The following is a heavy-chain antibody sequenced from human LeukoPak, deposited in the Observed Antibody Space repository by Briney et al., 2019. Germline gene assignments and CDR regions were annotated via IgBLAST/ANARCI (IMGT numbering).Heavy chain of an antibody. CDR3: ARGDGYYYYYMDV. CDR2: IYYSGST. J-gene: IGHJ6*03. D-gene: IGHD2-21*01. CDR1: GGSISSYY. Sequence: SETLSLTCTVSGGSISSYYWSWIRQPPGKGLEWIGYIYYSGSTNYNPSLKSRVTISVDTSKNQFSLKLSPVTAADTAVYYCARGDGYYYYYMDVWGKGTTVTVSS. V-gene: IGHV4-59*01.